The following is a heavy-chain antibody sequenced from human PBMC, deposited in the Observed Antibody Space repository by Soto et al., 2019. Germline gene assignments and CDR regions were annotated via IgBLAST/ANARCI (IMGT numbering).Heavy chain of an antibody. CDR1: GYSFTSYW. D-gene: IGHD2-21*02. V-gene: IGHV5-51*01. CDR3: ARQGVVTAIGEGMDV. CDR2: IYPGDSDT. J-gene: IGHJ6*02. Sequence: GESLKISCKCSGYSFTSYWIGWVRQMPGKGLEWMGIIYPGDSDTRYSPSFHGQVTISADKSISTAYLQWSSLKAPDTAMYYCARQGVVTAIGEGMDVWGQGTTVTVSS.